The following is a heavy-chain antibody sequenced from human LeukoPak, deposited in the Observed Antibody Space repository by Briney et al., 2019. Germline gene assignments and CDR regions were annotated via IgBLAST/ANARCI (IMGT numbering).Heavy chain of an antibody. V-gene: IGHV1-24*01. D-gene: IGHD3-10*01. CDR1: GYTLTELS. CDR3: ARDNIWGVRGVIITYGMDV. J-gene: IGHJ6*02. Sequence: ASVKVSCKVSGYTLTELSMHWVRQAPGKGLEWMGGFDPEDGETIYAQKLQGRVTMTTDTSTSTAYMELRSLRSDDTAVYYCARDNIWGVRGVIITYGMDVWGQGTTVTVSS. CDR2: FDPEDGET.